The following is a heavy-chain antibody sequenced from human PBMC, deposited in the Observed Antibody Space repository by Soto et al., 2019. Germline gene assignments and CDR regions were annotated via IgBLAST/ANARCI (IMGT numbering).Heavy chain of an antibody. D-gene: IGHD3-3*01. V-gene: IGHV4-4*02. CDR1: GGSVSSSNC. CDR3: ARDLRKGSTCFGVVSTTLTSGMDI. J-gene: IGHJ6*01. Sequence: PSWCLSLTSAACGGSVSSSNCWSWVRQPPGKGLEWIGEIYHSGCTNYNPSLKSRVTISVDKSKNQFSLKLCAVSVADTAAYFRARDLRKGSTCFGVVSTTLTSGMDILAQATFLTLSS. CDR2: IYHSGCT.